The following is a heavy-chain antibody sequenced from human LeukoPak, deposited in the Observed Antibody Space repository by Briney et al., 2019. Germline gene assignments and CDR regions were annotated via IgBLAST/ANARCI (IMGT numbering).Heavy chain of an antibody. J-gene: IGHJ4*02. CDR2: TRNTANNYTT. CDR1: GLTFSDHN. D-gene: IGHD3/OR15-3a*01. Sequence: GGSLTLSCAASGLTFSDHNMDCVREAPGEGLECVVRTRNTANNYTTKYAASVKGTFTISRDDSKNSLILQLNRLKTEDTALYYCGSVRTGSSDYWGEGTLVTVSS. CDR3: GSVRTGSSDY. V-gene: IGHV3-72*01.